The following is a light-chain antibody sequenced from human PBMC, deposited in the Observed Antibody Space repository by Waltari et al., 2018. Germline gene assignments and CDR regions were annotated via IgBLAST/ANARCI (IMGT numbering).Light chain of an antibody. CDR1: LSDFGAYNH. CDR2: DVS. Sequence: QSALTQPASVSGSTGQSITISCTGTLSDFGAYNHVSWYQQYPGQAPKLLIFDVSDRPPGVFDRFSGSKSGNTASLTISGLQAEDEADYYCSSFTTSSSWIFGGGTKLTVL. V-gene: IGLV2-14*03. CDR3: SSFTTSSSWI. J-gene: IGLJ2*01.